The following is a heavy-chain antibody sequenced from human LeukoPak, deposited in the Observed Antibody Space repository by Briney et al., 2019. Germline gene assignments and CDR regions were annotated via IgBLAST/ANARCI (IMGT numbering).Heavy chain of an antibody. D-gene: IGHD6-13*01. CDR3: ARSSSNGNHVFDY. J-gene: IGHJ4*02. Sequence: TGGSLRLSCAASGFIFSDHYMDWVRQVPGKGLEWVGRGRNRANGETTEYAASVRGRFTISRDDSRNLVYLQMNGLRSEDTAMYYCARSSSNGNHVFDYWGQGTTVTVSS. CDR2: GRNRANGETT. V-gene: IGHV3-72*01. CDR1: GFIFSDHY.